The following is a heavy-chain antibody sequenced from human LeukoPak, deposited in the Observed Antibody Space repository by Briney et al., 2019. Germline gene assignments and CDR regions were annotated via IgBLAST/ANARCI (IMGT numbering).Heavy chain of an antibody. D-gene: IGHD6-19*01. J-gene: IGHJ4*02. Sequence: GGSLRLSCAASGFTFSSYAMSWVRQAPGKGLEWVSAISGSGGSTYYADSVKGRFTISRDNSKNTLYLQMNSLRAEDTAVYYCAVYSSGTGFGYWGQGTLVTVSS. CDR1: GFTFSSYA. CDR2: ISGSGGST. CDR3: AVYSSGTGFGY. V-gene: IGHV3-23*01.